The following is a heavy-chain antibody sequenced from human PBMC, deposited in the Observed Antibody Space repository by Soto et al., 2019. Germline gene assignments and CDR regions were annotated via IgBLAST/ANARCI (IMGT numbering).Heavy chain of an antibody. J-gene: IGHJ2*01. CDR2: IYHSGST. V-gene: IGHV4-4*02. CDR3: ATGRSRWLKNTSWYFDI. D-gene: IGHD6-13*01. Sequence: SETLSLTCAVSGGSISSSNWWSWVRQPPGKGLEWIGEIYHSGSTNYNPSLKSRVTISVDKSKNQFSLKLSSVTAADTAVFYCATGRSRWLKNTSWYFDIWGRGTLVTSPQ. CDR1: GGSISSSNW.